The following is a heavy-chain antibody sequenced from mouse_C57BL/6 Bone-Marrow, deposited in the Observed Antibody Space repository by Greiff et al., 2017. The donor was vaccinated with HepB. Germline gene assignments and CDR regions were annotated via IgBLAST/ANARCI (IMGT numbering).Heavy chain of an antibody. CDR2: INPNNGGT. D-gene: IGHD2-2*01. Sequence: VQLQQSGPELVKPGASVKMSCKASGYTFTDYNMHWVKQSHGKSLEWIGYINPNNGGTSYNQKFKGKATLTVNKSSSTAYMELRSLTSEDSAVYYCASYGYAGYFDVWGTGTTVTVSS. J-gene: IGHJ1*03. V-gene: IGHV1-22*01. CDR1: GYTFTDYN. CDR3: ASYGYAGYFDV.